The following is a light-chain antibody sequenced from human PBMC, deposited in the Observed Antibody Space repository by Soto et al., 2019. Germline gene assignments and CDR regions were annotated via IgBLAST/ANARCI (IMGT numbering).Light chain of an antibody. CDR3: QQYGSSPPFT. J-gene: IGKJ1*01. CDR2: GAS. CDR1: QSVSSN. Sequence: EIVLTQSPVTLSVSPWERATLSCMASQSVSSNLAWYQQKPGQAPRLLIYGASSRATGIPDRFGGSGSGTDFTLTISRLEPEDFAVYYCQQYGSSPPFTFGQGTKVDIK. V-gene: IGKV3-20*01.